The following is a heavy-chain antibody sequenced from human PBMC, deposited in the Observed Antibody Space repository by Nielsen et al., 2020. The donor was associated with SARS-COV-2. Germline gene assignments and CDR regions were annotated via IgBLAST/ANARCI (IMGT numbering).Heavy chain of an antibody. D-gene: IGHD2-15*01. V-gene: IGHV4-4*02. CDR3: ARDGYCSGGSCNLLDY. CDR2: IYHSGST. CDR1: GGSISSSNW. J-gene: IGHJ4*02. Sequence: SETLSLTCAVSGGSISSSNWWSWVRQPPGKGLEWIGEIYHSGSTNYNPSLKSRVTISVDKSKNQFSLKLSSVTAADTAVYYCARDGYCSGGSCNLLDYWGQGTLVTVSS.